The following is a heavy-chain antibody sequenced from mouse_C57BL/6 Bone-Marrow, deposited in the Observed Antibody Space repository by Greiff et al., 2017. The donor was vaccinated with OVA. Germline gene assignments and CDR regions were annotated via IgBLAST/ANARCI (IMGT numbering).Heavy chain of an antibody. V-gene: IGHV1-26*01. J-gene: IGHJ1*03. D-gene: IGHD1-1*01. CDR1: GYTFTDYY. CDR3: ARRWIYYQYWYFDV. Sequence: EVQLQQSGPELVKPGASVKISCKASGYTFTDYYMNWVKQSHGKSLEWIGDINPNNGGTSYNQKFKGKATLTVDKSSSTAYMELRSLTSEDSAVYYCARRWIYYQYWYFDVWGTGTTVTVSS. CDR2: INPNNGGT.